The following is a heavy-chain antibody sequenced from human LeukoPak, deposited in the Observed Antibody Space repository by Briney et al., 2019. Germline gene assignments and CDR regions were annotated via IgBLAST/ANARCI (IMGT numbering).Heavy chain of an antibody. CDR3: AKDGVWGSYRRTNYFDY. Sequence: GGSLRLSCAASGFTFSSYGMHWVRQAPGKGLEWVAFIRYDGSNKYYADSVKGRFTISRDNSKNTLYLQMNSLRAEDTAVYYCAKDGVWGSYRRTNYFDYWGQGTLVTVSS. D-gene: IGHD3-16*02. V-gene: IGHV3-30*02. CDR1: GFTFSSYG. J-gene: IGHJ4*02. CDR2: IRYDGSNK.